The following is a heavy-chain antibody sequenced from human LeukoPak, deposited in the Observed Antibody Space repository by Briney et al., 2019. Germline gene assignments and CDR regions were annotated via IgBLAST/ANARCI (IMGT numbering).Heavy chain of an antibody. Sequence: SETLSLTCTVSGGSISSYYWSWIRQPPGKGLEWIGYIYYSGSTNYNPSLKSRVTISVDTSKNQFSLKLSSVTAADTAVYYCARAPATYFGYWGQGTLVTVSS. V-gene: IGHV4-59*01. D-gene: IGHD1-26*01. CDR1: GGSISSYY. J-gene: IGHJ4*02. CDR3: ARAPATYFGY. CDR2: IYYSGST.